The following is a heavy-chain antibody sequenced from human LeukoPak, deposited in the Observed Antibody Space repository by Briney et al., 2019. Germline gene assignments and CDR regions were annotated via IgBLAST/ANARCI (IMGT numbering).Heavy chain of an antibody. J-gene: IGHJ4*02. V-gene: IGHV1-69*01. Sequence: SVKASCKASGGTFSSYAISWVRQAPGQGLEWMGGIIPIFGTANYAQKFQGRVTITADESTSTAYMELSSLRSEDTAVYYCARDWSYGIFPLYYFDYWGQGTLVTVSS. D-gene: IGHD5-18*01. CDR3: ARDWSYGIFPLYYFDY. CDR2: IIPIFGTA. CDR1: GGTFSSYA.